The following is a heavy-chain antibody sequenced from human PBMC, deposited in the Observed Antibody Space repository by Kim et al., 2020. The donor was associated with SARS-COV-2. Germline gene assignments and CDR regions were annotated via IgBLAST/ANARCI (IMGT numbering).Heavy chain of an antibody. Sequence: SQTLSLTCTVSGDSITRGDYYWTWLRRLPGKGLETIGYIYHSGVTYYNPSLKSRLTMSVDTSKNQFSLRLTSVTAADTAVYSCARGSKDDDMYAYDIWGQ. CDR1: GDSITRGDYY. CDR3: ARGSKDDDMYAYDI. V-gene: IGHV4-31*03. CDR2: IYHSGVT. J-gene: IGHJ3*02. D-gene: IGHD3-3*01.